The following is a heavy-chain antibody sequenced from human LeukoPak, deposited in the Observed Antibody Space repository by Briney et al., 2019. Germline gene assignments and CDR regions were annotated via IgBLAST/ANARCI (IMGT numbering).Heavy chain of an antibody. CDR2: IYYTGST. V-gene: IGHV4-39*07. Sequence: SETLSLTCSVSGGSISSSSYYWGWIRQPPEKGLEWIGSIYYTGSTYYNPSLKSRVTISVDTSKNQFSLKLSSVTAADTAVYYCARGGLWFAAYWGQGTLVTVSS. CDR1: GGSISSSSYY. CDR3: ARGGLWFAAY. J-gene: IGHJ4*02. D-gene: IGHD3-10*01.